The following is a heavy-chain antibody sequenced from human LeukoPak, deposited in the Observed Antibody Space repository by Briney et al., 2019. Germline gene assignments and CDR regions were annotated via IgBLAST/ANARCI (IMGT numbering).Heavy chain of an antibody. Sequence: ETSETLSLTCTVSGGSISSSSYYWGWIRQPPGKGLEWIGSIYYSGSTYYNPSLKSRVTISVDTSKNQFSLKLSSVTAADTAVYYCTRDSSWYDWFYDYWGQGTLVTVSS. CDR1: GGSISSSSYY. CDR2: IYYSGST. CDR3: TRDSSWYDWFYDY. D-gene: IGHD5-12*01. V-gene: IGHV4-39*07. J-gene: IGHJ4*02.